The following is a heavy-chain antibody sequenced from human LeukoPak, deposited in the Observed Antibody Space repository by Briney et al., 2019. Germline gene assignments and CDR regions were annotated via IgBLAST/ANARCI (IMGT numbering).Heavy chain of an antibody. J-gene: IGHJ5*02. CDR3: AREWDYYDSSGYYNWFDP. CDR2: IYYSGST. D-gene: IGHD3-22*01. V-gene: IGHV4-31*03. Sequence: PSQTLSLTCTVSGGSISSGGYYWSWIRQHPGKGLEWIGYIYYSGSTYYNPSLKSRVTISIDTSKNQFSLKLSSVTAADTAVYYCAREWDYYDSSGYYNWFDPWGQGTLVTVSS. CDR1: GGSISSGGYY.